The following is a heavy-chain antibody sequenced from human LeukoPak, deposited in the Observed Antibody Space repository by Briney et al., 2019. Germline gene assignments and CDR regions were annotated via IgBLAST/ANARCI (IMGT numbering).Heavy chain of an antibody. CDR3: ARYGSGTYPRFDY. CDR2: IYYSGST. V-gene: IGHV4-59*08. D-gene: IGHD3-10*01. Sequence: SETLSLTCTVSGGSIRGYYWSWIRQPPGKGREWIWYIYYSGSTNYNPSLQSRVTISVDTSKNQFSLNLNSVTAADTAVYYCARYGSGTYPRFDYWGQGILVTVSS. CDR1: GGSIRGYY. J-gene: IGHJ4*02.